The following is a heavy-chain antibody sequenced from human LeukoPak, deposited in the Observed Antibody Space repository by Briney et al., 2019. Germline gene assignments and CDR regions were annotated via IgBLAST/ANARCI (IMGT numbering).Heavy chain of an antibody. V-gene: IGHV4-34*01. CDR3: ARDLGDSLDY. D-gene: IGHD2-21*02. J-gene: IGHJ4*02. Sequence: SETLSLTCAVYGGSFSGYYWSWIRQPPGKGLEWIGEINHSGSTNYNPSLKSRVTISVDTSKNQFSLKLSSVTAADTAVYYCARDLGDSLDYWGQGTLVTASS. CDR1: GGSFSGYY. CDR2: INHSGST.